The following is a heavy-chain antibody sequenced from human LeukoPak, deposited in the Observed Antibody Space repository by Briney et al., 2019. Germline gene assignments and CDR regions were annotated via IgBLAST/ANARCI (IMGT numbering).Heavy chain of an antibody. J-gene: IGHJ5*02. CDR2: INHSGST. V-gene: IGHV4-34*01. CDR3: ARGGPQGYDILTGYYKSGWFDP. CDR1: GGSFSGYY. D-gene: IGHD3-9*01. Sequence: SETLSLTCAVYGGSFSGYYWSWIRQPPGKGLEWIGEINHSGSTNYNPPLKSRVTISVDTSKNQFSLKLSSVTAADTAVYYCARGGPQGYDILTGYYKSGWFDPWGQGTLVTVSS.